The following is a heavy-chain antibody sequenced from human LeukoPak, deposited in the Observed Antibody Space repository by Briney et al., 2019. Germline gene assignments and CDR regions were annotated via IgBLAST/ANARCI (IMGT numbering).Heavy chain of an antibody. CDR3: AKDHSPVRGKNSGFDY. CDR1: GFTFSSYA. J-gene: IGHJ4*02. CDR2: ISGSGGST. D-gene: IGHD3-10*01. Sequence: GGSLRLSCAASGFTFSSYAMSWVRQAPGKWLEWVSAISGSGGSTYYADSGKGRFTISRDNSKNTLYLQMNSLRAEDTAVYYCAKDHSPVRGKNSGFDYWGQGTLVTVSS. V-gene: IGHV3-23*01.